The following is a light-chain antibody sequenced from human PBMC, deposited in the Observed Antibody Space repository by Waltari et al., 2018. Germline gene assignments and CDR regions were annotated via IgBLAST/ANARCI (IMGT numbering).Light chain of an antibody. CDR1: SSDVGRYNY. CDR2: DVS. J-gene: IGLJ2*01. Sequence: QSALTQPASVSGSPGQSITISCTGTSSDVGRYNYVSWYQQHPGKAPKLMIYDVSNRPSGVSNRFSGSKSGNTASLTIARLQAEDEADYHCSSYTTSSTVVFGGGTKLTVL. CDR3: SSYTTSSTVV. V-gene: IGLV2-14*03.